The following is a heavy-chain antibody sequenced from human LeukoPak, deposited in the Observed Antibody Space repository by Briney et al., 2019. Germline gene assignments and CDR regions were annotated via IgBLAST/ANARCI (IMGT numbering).Heavy chain of an antibody. CDR2: ISWDADDT. CDR1: GFTFDDYT. CDR3: AKGPRYCSGGTCLYYYYYMDV. J-gene: IGHJ6*03. D-gene: IGHD2-15*01. Sequence: GESLKISCAASGFTFDDYTMHWVRQAPGKGLEWVSLISWDADDTYYADSVKGRFTISRDNSKKSLYLQMNSLRTEDTALYYCAKGPRYCSGGTCLYYYYYMDVWGKGTTVTVSS. V-gene: IGHV3-43*01.